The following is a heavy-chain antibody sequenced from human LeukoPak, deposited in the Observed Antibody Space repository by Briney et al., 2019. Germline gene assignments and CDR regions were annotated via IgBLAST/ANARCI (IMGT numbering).Heavy chain of an antibody. Sequence: GGSLRLSCAVSGLNFNDYWMTWVRQGPGKRLEWVANIKEDGSEKYYVDSVKGRFTISRDNAKNSVYLQMNSLRVEDTAVHYCARGRVTPAHWGEGTLVTV. J-gene: IGHJ4*02. CDR3: ARGRVTPAH. D-gene: IGHD2-21*02. V-gene: IGHV3-7*01. CDR1: GLNFNDYW. CDR2: IKEDGSEK.